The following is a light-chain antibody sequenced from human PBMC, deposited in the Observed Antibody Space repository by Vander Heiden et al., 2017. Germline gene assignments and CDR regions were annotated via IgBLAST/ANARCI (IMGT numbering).Light chain of an antibody. J-gene: IGKJ2*01. CDR3: QQSDSTPFT. Sequence: DIQITHSPSSLSASVGDRVTITCRASQSISSYLNWYQQKPGKAPKLLIYAASSLQSGVPSRFSGSGSGTDFTLTISRLQPEDFATYYCQQSDSTPFTFGQGTKLEIK. V-gene: IGKV1-39*01. CDR1: QSISSY. CDR2: AAS.